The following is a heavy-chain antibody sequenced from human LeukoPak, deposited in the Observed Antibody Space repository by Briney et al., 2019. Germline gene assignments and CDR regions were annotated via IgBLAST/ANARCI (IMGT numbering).Heavy chain of an antibody. V-gene: IGHV3-11*04. D-gene: IGHD6-6*01. CDR3: ARAAEQLVGVWDVYYSYYMDV. CDR1: GFTFSDYY. Sequence: GGSLRLSCAASGFTFSDYYMRWIRQAPGKGLEWVSYISSSGDTIFYADSVKGRFTISRDNAKNSLYLQMNSLRAEDTAVYYCARAAEQLVGVWDVYYSYYMDVWGKGTTVTVSS. CDR2: ISSSGDTI. J-gene: IGHJ6*03.